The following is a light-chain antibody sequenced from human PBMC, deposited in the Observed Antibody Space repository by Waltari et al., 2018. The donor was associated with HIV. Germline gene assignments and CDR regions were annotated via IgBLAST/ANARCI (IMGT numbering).Light chain of an antibody. CDR3: SSYTSISTAHV. Sequence: QSALTQPASVSGSPGQSITISCTGTTRHAVGYNYVSWYQQHSCKNPKRMIDEVSNRPSGVSNRFSGSKSGNTASLTISGLQAEDEADYYCSSYTSISTAHVFGTGTKVTVL. CDR2: EVS. V-gene: IGLV2-14*01. CDR1: TRHAVGYNY. J-gene: IGLJ1*01.